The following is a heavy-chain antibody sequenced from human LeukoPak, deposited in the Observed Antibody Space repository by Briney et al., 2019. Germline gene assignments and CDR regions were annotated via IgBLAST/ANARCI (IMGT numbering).Heavy chain of an antibody. V-gene: IGHV4-59*01. CDR2: IYYSGST. J-gene: IGHJ3*02. CDR3: ASVVPVGAFDI. CDR1: GGSISSYY. D-gene: IGHD2-15*01. Sequence: SETLSLTSTVSGGSISSYYWSWIRQPPGKGLEWIGYIYYSGSTNYNPSLKSRVTISVDTSKNQFSLKLSSVTAADTAVYYCASVVPVGAFDIWGQGTMVTVSS.